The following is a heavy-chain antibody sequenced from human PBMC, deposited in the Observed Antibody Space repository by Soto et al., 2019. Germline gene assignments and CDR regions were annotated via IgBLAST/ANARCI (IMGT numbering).Heavy chain of an antibody. J-gene: IGHJ6*02. Sequence: GESLKISCKGSGYSFTSYWIGWVRQMPGKGLEWMGIIYPGDSDTRYSPSFQGQVTISADKSISTAYLQWSSLRASDTAMYYCGSSNSRCCDYYGMDVWGQASTVTVSS. CDR1: GYSFTSYW. V-gene: IGHV5-51*01. CDR2: IYPGDSDT. CDR3: GSSNSRCCDYYGMDV. D-gene: IGHD6-13*01.